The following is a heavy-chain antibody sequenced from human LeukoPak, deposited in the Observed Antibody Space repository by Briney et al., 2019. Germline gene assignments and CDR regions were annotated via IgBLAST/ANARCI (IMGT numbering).Heavy chain of an antibody. D-gene: IGHD7-27*01. CDR1: GFTFDDYA. J-gene: IGHJ4*02. Sequence: GRSLRLSCAVSGFTFDDYAMHWVRQAPGKGLEWVSGISWNSGNLAYADSVKGRFTISRDNAKNSLYLQMNSLRAEDMALYYCTRDSNWGSRVIFNSFDYWGQGTLVTVSS. CDR3: TRDSNWGSRVIFNSFDY. V-gene: IGHV3-9*03. CDR2: ISWNSGNL.